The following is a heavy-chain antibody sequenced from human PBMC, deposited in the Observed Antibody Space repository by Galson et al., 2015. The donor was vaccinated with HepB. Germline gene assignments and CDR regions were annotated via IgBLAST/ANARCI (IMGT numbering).Heavy chain of an antibody. CDR1: GGTFSSYA. CDR3: AREPKPYYYGSGILGKNAFDI. J-gene: IGHJ3*02. V-gene: IGHV1-69*13. D-gene: IGHD3-10*01. Sequence: SVKVSCKASGGTFSSYAISWVRQAPGQGLEWMGGIIPIFGTANYAQKFQGRVTITADESTSTAYMELSSLRSEDTAVYYCAREPKPYYYGSGILGKNAFDIWGQGTMVTVSS. CDR2: IIPIFGTA.